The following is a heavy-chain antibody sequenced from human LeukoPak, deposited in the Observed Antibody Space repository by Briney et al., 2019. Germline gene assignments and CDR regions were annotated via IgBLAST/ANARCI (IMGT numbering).Heavy chain of an antibody. J-gene: IGHJ4*02. CDR3: ARELWSIAARYFDY. CDR2: INHSGST. Sequence: SETLSLTCAVYGGSFSGYYWSWIRQPPGKGLEWIGEINHSGSTNYNPSLKSRVTISVDTSKNQFSLQLNSVTPEDTAVYYCARELWSIAARYFDYWGQGTLVTVSS. V-gene: IGHV4-34*01. D-gene: IGHD6-6*01. CDR1: GGSFSGYY.